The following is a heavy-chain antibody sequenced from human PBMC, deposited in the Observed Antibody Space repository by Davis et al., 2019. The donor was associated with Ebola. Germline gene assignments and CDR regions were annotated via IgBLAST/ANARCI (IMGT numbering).Heavy chain of an antibody. Sequence: SETLSLTCAVYGGSFSDYYWSWIRQPPEKGLDWIGEINPNGITNYNPSLKSRVTISVDTSKNQFSLKLSSVTAADTAVYYCARGKIVVVVAATHYYYYGMDVWGQGTTVTVSS. CDR2: INPNGIT. D-gene: IGHD2-15*01. J-gene: IGHJ6*02. CDR1: GGSFSDYY. V-gene: IGHV4-34*01. CDR3: ARGKIVVVVAATHYYYYGMDV.